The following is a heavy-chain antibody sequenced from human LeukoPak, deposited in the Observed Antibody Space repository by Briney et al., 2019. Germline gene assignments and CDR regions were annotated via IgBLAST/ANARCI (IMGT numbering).Heavy chain of an antibody. Sequence: ASVKVSCKASGYTFTSYDINWLRQATGQGLEWMGWMNPNSGNTGYAQKFQGRVTMTRNTSISTAYMELSSLRSEDTAVYYCARGAPIDYYGSGSYDYWGQGTLVTVSS. V-gene: IGHV1-8*01. CDR1: GYTFTSYD. CDR2: MNPNSGNT. J-gene: IGHJ4*02. CDR3: ARGAPIDYYGSGSYDY. D-gene: IGHD3-10*01.